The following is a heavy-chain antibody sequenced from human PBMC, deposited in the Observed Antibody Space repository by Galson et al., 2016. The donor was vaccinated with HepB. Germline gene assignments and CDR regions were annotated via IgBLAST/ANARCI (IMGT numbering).Heavy chain of an antibody. D-gene: IGHD5-12*01. J-gene: IGHJ3*02. CDR3: AKDLYNGYDHLLDFGDAFDI. V-gene: IGHV3-30*18. CDR1: GFTFRNFG. Sequence: SLRLSCAASGFTFRNFGMHWACQAPGKGLEWVAYISYDGDNKYYGDSVKGRFTISRDNSKNTLYLQMNSLRVEDTAVYYCAKDLYNGYDHLLDFGDAFDIWGQGTMVTVSS. CDR2: ISYDGDNK.